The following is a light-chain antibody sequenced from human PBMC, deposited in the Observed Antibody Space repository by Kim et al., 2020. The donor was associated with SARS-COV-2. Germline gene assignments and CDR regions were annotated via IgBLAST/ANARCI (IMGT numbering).Light chain of an antibody. CDR1: QEIGNV. V-gene: IGKV1-17*01. J-gene: IGKJ5*01. CDR2: GAS. CDR3: PPGRTFPIT. Sequence: DIQMTQSPSTLSASVGDRVTITCRASQEIGNVFGWYQQRPGRAPKRLIYGASNLQSGVPSRFSGSGSETEFTLTINSLQPEDFATYFCPPGRTFPITFGPGARLGIK.